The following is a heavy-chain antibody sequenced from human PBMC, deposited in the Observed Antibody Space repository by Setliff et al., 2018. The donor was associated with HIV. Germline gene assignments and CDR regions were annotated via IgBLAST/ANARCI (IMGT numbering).Heavy chain of an antibody. D-gene: IGHD6-19*01. CDR1: GVSISAYY. CDR3: AYSTGWYYFDY. V-gene: IGHV4-59*01. Sequence: KASETLSLTCNVSGVSISAYYWSWIWQPPGKGLEWVGYVYYGGVTNYNPSLKSRLTISVDTSKNQFSLALSSVTAADTAVYYCAYSTGWYYFDYWGHGTLVTVSS. CDR2: VYYGGVT. J-gene: IGHJ4*01.